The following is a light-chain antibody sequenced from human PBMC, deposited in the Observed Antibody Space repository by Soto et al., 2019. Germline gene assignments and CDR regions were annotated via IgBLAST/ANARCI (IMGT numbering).Light chain of an antibody. Sequence: AIRMTQSPSSLSASTGDRVTITCRASQGISSYLAWYQQKPGKAHKLLIYAASTLQSGVPSRFSGSGSGTDFTLTISCLQSEDFATYYCQQYYSYPLLTFGGGTKVDIK. J-gene: IGKJ4*01. CDR2: AAS. CDR3: QQYYSYPLLT. CDR1: QGISSY. V-gene: IGKV1-8*01.